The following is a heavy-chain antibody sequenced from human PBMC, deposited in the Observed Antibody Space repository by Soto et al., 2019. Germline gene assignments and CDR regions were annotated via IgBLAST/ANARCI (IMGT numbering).Heavy chain of an antibody. CDR2: IYYSGST. Sequence: SETLSLTCTVSGGSISSYYWSWIRQPPGKGLEWIGYIYYSGSTNYNPSLKSRVTISVDTSKNQFSLKLSSVTAADTAVYYCARVIAVAGSWALDWHHFNWFDPWGQGTLVTVSS. CDR1: GGSISSYY. D-gene: IGHD6-19*01. CDR3: ARVIAVAGSWALDWHHFNWFDP. V-gene: IGHV4-59*01. J-gene: IGHJ5*02.